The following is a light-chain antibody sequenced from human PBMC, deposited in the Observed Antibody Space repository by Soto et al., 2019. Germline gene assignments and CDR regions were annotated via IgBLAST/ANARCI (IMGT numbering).Light chain of an antibody. V-gene: IGLV1-44*01. Sequence: QSVLTQPPSASGTPGQRVTISCSGSSSNIGSSIVNWYQQLPGTAPKLLIYSNNRRPSGVPDRFSGSKSGTSASLAISGLQSEDEADYYCTAWDDSLDGLVFGEGTKLTVL. CDR1: SSNIGSSI. J-gene: IGLJ3*02. CDR3: TAWDDSLDGLV. CDR2: SNN.